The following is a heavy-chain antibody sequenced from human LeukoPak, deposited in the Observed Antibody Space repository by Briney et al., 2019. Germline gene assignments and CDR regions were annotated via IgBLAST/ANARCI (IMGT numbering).Heavy chain of an antibody. CDR2: IYNSGSA. J-gene: IGHJ4*02. D-gene: IGHD3-10*01. CDR3: ARLSGSFDL. CDR1: GGSIRGYY. V-gene: IGHV4-59*08. Sequence: SSETQSLTCTVSGGSIRGYYWRWIRQPPGKVLEWIGYIYNSGSANYNPSLKSRVTISEDMSINQFSLKLSSVAAADTAVYYCARLSGSFDLWGQGTLVTVSS.